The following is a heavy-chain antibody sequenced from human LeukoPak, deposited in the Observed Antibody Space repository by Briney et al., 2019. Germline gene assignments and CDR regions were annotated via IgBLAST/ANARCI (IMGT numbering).Heavy chain of an antibody. CDR2: IHYSGST. Sequence: SETLSLTCTVSGDSINSYYWSWIRQPPGKGLEWIGYIHYSGSTNHNPSLKNRVTISVDTSKNQFSLKLSSVTAADTAVYYCARHRREWELQGFDYWGQGTLVTVSS. V-gene: IGHV4-59*08. D-gene: IGHD1-26*01. CDR1: GDSINSYY. CDR3: ARHRREWELQGFDY. J-gene: IGHJ4*02.